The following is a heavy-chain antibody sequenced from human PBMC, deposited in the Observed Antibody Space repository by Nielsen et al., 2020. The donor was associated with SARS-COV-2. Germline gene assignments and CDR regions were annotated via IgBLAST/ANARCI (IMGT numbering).Heavy chain of an antibody. D-gene: IGHD3-16*01. CDR1: GFTFSSYG. CDR2: IWYDGSNK. Sequence: GESLKISCAASGFTFSSYGMHWVRQAPGKGLEWVAVIWYDGSNKYYADSVKGRFTTSRDNSKNTLYLQMNSLRAEDTALYYCANAGGSDYYGMDVWGQGTTVTVSS. J-gene: IGHJ6*02. V-gene: IGHV3-33*06. CDR3: ANAGGSDYYGMDV.